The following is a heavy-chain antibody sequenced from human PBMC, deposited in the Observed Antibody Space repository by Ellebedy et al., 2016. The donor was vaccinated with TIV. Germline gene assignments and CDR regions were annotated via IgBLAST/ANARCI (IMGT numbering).Heavy chain of an antibody. Sequence: PGGSLRLSCAASGFTFSDYYMIWIRQAKGKGLEWISYIRSGSGYTKYADSVKGRFTISRDNAKNSMFLQMNSLRAEDTAVYYCARVRGLVDYWGPGTLVTVS. J-gene: IGHJ4*02. CDR2: IRSGSGYT. V-gene: IGHV3-11*05. D-gene: IGHD3-16*01. CDR1: GFTFSDYY. CDR3: ARVRGLVDY.